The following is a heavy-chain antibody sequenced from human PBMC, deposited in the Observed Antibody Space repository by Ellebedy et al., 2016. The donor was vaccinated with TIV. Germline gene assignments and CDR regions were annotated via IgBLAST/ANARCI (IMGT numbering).Heavy chain of an antibody. D-gene: IGHD2-15*01. Sequence: GESLKISCAASGFTFSDFYMIWIRQAPGKGLEWVSYISSSGSTIYYADSVKGRFTISRDNAKKSLYLQMNSLRAEDTAVYYCARQVVAGTEFDHWGQGMLVTVSS. CDR3: ARQVVAGTEFDH. V-gene: IGHV3-11*01. CDR2: ISSSGSTI. CDR1: GFTFSDFY. J-gene: IGHJ4*02.